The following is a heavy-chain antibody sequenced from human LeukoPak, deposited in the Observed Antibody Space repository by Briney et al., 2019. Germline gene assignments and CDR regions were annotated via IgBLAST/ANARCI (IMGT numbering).Heavy chain of an antibody. CDR1: GFTFSNYG. Sequence: GGTLRLSCAASGFTFSNYGMGWVRQAPGKGLEWVSYISSSGSTIYYADSVKGRFTISRDNAKNSLYLQMNSLRAEDTAVYYCARDDSSGYYYVSDYWGQGTLVTVSS. CDR3: ARDDSSGYYYVSDY. D-gene: IGHD3-22*01. J-gene: IGHJ4*02. V-gene: IGHV3-48*04. CDR2: ISSSGSTI.